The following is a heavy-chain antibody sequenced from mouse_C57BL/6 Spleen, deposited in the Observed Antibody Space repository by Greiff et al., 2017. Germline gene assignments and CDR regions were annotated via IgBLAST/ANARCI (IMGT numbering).Heavy chain of an antibody. Sequence: EVQGAESGGGLVQPGGSLSLSCAASGFTFTDYYMSWVRQPPGKALEWLGFIRNKANGYTTEYSASVKGRFTISRDNSQSILYLQMNALRAEDSATYYCARYMTGTFAYWGQGTLVTVSA. D-gene: IGHD4-1*01. V-gene: IGHV7-3*01. CDR3: ARYMTGTFAY. J-gene: IGHJ3*01. CDR1: GFTFTDYY. CDR2: IRNKANGYTT.